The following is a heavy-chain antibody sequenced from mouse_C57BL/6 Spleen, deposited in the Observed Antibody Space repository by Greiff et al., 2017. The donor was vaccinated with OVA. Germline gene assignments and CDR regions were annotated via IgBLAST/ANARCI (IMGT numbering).Heavy chain of an antibody. CDR2: ISSGGDYI. CDR1: GFTFSSYA. D-gene: IGHD1-1*01. CDR3: TRDAPYYYGSYYAMDY. J-gene: IGHJ4*01. V-gene: IGHV5-9-1*02. Sequence: EVKLVESGEGLVKPGGSLKLSCAASGFTFSSYAMSWVRQTPEKRLEWVAYISSGGDYIYYADTVKGRFTISRDNARNTLYQQMSSLKSEDTAMYYCTRDAPYYYGSYYAMDYWGQGTSVTVSS.